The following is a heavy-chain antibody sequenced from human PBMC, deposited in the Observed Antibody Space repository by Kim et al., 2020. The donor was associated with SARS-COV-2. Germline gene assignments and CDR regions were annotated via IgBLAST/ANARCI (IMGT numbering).Heavy chain of an antibody. Sequence: SETLSLTCTVSGYSISSGYYWGWIRQPPGKGLEWIGSIYHSGSTYYNPSLKSRVTISVDTSKNQFSLKLSSVTAADTAVYYCASITETVDYWGQGTLVTVSS. CDR3: ASITETVDY. CDR2: IYHSGST. V-gene: IGHV4-38-2*02. CDR1: GYSISSGYY. J-gene: IGHJ4*02. D-gene: IGHD1-20*01.